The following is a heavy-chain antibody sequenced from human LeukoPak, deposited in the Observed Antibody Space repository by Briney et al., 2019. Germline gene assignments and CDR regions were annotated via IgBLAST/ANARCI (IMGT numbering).Heavy chain of an antibody. D-gene: IGHD2-2*01. V-gene: IGHV3-30-3*01. Sequence: PGRSLRLSCAASGFTFSSYAMHWVRQAPGKGLEWVAVISYDGSNKYYADSVKGRFTISRDNSKNTLYLQMNSLRAEDTAVYYCARALGYCSSTSCRPRNWFDPWGQGTLVTVSS. CDR1: GFTFSSYA. CDR2: ISYDGSNK. CDR3: ARALGYCSSTSCRPRNWFDP. J-gene: IGHJ5*02.